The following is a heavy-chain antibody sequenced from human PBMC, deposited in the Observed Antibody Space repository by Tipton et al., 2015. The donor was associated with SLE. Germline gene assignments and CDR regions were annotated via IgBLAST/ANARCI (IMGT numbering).Heavy chain of an antibody. CDR1: GLIFSNHW. Sequence: SLRLSCAASGLIFSNHWMTWVRQTPGKGPEWVANIKEDGSETFYADSVKGRFTISRDNTKNSLYLQMISLRPEDTAVYYCASRFVSSTYLGVFDYWGQGALVTVSS. CDR2: IKEDGSET. V-gene: IGHV3-7*01. CDR3: ASRFVSSTYLGVFDY. D-gene: IGHD2-15*01. J-gene: IGHJ4*02.